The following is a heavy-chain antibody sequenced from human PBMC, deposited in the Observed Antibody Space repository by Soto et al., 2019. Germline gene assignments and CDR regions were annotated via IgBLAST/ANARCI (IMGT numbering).Heavy chain of an antibody. CDR3: ARERCSSTSCYTPPDAFDI. V-gene: IGHV4-31*03. CDR1: GGSISSGGYY. Sequence: QVQLQESGPGLVKPSQTLSLTCTVSGGSISSGGYYWSWIRQHPGKGLEWIGYIYYSGSTYYNPSLKSRVTISVDTSKNQFSLKLSSVTAADTAVYYCARERCSSTSCYTPPDAFDIWGQGTMVTVSS. J-gene: IGHJ3*02. CDR2: IYYSGST. D-gene: IGHD2-2*02.